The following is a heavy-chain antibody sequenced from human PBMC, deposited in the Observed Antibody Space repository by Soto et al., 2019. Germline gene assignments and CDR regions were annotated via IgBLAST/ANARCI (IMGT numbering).Heavy chain of an antibody. V-gene: IGHV3-30-3*01. CDR1: GFPFSSYV. D-gene: IGHD1-26*01. CDR3: AREAALGGTQYYYGMDV. Sequence: QVQLVESGGGVVQPGRSLRLSCAASGFPFSSYVMYWVRQAPGKGLDWVAVISYDGTSKYYADSVKGRFTISRDNSKNTLYLQMNSLRVEDTAVYYCAREAALGGTQYYYGMDVWGQGTTVTVSS. J-gene: IGHJ6*02. CDR2: ISYDGTSK.